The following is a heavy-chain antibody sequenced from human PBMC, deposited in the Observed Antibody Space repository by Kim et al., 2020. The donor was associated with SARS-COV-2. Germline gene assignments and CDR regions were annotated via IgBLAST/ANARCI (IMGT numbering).Heavy chain of an antibody. CDR2: IKQDGSEK. CDR1: GFTFSSYG. CDR3: ARDSTVAATGSNLYYGMDV. D-gene: IGHD2-15*01. J-gene: IGHJ6*02. Sequence: GGSLRLSCAASGFTFSSYGMSWVRQAPGKGLEWVANIKQDGSEKYYVDSVKGRFTISRDNSKNSLYLQMNSLRAEDTAVYYCARDSTVAATGSNLYYGMDVWGHGTTGTVSS. V-gene: IGHV3-7*01.